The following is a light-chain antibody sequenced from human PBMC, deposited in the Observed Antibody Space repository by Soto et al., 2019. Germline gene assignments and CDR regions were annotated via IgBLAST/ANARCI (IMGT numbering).Light chain of an antibody. V-gene: IGKV2-28*01. CDR3: MQALQTPLT. CDR1: QSLLHSNGYNY. Sequence: DIVMTQSPLSLPVTPGEPASISRRSSQSLLHSNGYNYLDWYLQKPGQSPQLLIYLGCNRASGVPDRFSGSGSGTDFTLKISRVEAEDVGVYYCMQALQTPLTVGGGTKVDIK. CDR2: LGC. J-gene: IGKJ4*01.